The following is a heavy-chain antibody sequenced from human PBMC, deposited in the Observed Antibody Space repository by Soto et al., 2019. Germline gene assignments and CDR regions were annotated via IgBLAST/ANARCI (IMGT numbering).Heavy chain of an antibody. V-gene: IGHV4-59*01. Sequence: SETLSLTCNVSGGSIRSYYWNWIRQPPGKTLEWIGDVYYSGSANYNPSLKSRVTISVDMSKKQFSLKLNYVTAADTAVYYCARGSIVRAPSPFYYWGQGTLVTVSS. D-gene: IGHD3-10*02. J-gene: IGHJ4*02. CDR1: GGSIRSYY. CDR3: ARGSIVRAPSPFYY. CDR2: VYYSGSA.